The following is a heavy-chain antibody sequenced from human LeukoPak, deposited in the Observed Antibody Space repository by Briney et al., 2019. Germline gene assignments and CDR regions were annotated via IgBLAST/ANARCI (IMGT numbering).Heavy chain of an antibody. V-gene: IGHV4-4*07. CDR3: ARGRTGADFDY. CDR1: GGSIWSYY. Sequence: SETLSLTCTVSGGSIWSYYWSWIQQPAGKGLEWIGRIYTSGSTNYNPSLKSRVTMSEDTSKNQFSLKLSSVTAADTAVYYCARGRTGADFDYWGQGTPVTVSS. D-gene: IGHD4/OR15-4a*01. CDR2: IYTSGST. J-gene: IGHJ4*02.